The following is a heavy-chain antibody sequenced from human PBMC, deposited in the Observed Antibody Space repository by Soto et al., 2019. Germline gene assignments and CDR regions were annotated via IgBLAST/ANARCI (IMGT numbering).Heavy chain of an antibody. CDR1: GGSISSYY. J-gene: IGHJ4*02. Sequence: QVQLQESGPGLVRPSETLSLTCTVSGGSISSYYWSWIRQPPGKGLEWIGYIYYSGSANYNPSLKSRVTISVYTSKNQFSLKLSSATAADTAVYYYARNYGGNVDYWGQGTLVTVSS. V-gene: IGHV4-59*08. CDR2: IYYSGSA. D-gene: IGHD4-17*01. CDR3: ARNYGGNVDY.